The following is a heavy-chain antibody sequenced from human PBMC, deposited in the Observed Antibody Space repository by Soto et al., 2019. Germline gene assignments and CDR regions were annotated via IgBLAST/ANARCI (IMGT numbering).Heavy chain of an antibody. CDR1: GFTFSSYT. CDR3: ATVIDSGYAREGYFDY. J-gene: IGHJ4*02. D-gene: IGHD5-12*01. CDR2: ISSSSSYI. V-gene: IGHV3-21*01. Sequence: EVQLVESGGGLVKPGGSLRLSCAASGFTFSSYTMNWVRQAPGKGLEWVSSISSSSSYIYYADSLKGRFTISRDNAKNSLYLQMNSLRAEDKAVYYCATVIDSGYAREGYFDYCGQGTLVTVSS.